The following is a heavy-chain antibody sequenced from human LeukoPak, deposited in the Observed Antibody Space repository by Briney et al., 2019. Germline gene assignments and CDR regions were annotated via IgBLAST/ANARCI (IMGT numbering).Heavy chain of an antibody. CDR2: INKDGSAT. V-gene: IGHV3-43*02. CDR1: GFTFDAYA. D-gene: IGHD1-26*01. Sequence: GGSLRLSCEASGFTFDAYAMHLVRQAPGAGLEWVSLINKDGSATYYADSVKGRFTISRDNSKNSLYLQMNSLRSEDTALYYCATWAFYHSLDVWGQGTTVTVSS. CDR3: ATWAFYHSLDV. J-gene: IGHJ6*02.